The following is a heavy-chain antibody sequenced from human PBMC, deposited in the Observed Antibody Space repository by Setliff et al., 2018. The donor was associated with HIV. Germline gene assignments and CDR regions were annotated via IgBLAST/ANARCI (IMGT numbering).Heavy chain of an antibody. V-gene: IGHV4-30-4*08. CDR1: GGSIRTGAYY. J-gene: IGHJ4*02. CDR3: ASLNYYDSSGYYPH. Sequence: SETLSLTCTVSGGSIRTGAYYWGWIRQPPGKGLEWIGYIYYSGSTYYNPSLKSRVTISVDTSKNQFSLKLSSVTAADTAVYYCASLNYYDSSGYYPHWGQGTLVTVSS. D-gene: IGHD3-22*01. CDR2: IYYSGST.